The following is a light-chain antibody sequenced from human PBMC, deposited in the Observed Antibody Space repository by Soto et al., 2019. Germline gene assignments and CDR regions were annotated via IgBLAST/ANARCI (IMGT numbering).Light chain of an antibody. CDR3: QAWDSSTGVV. J-gene: IGLJ2*01. V-gene: IGLV3-1*01. CDR2: QDS. Sequence: SYELTQPPSVSVSPGQTASIPCSGDKLGDRFACWYQQKPGQSPVMVIYQDSRRPSGIPERFSGSNSGNTATLTISGTQPMDEADYYCQAWDSSTGVVFGGGTQLTVL. CDR1: KLGDRF.